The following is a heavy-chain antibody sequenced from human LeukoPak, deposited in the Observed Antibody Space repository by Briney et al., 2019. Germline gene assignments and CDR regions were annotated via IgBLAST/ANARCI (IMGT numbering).Heavy chain of an antibody. CDR3: TTTRPRAITMLRGVRRTKAFDI. Sequence: PGGSLRLSCAASGFTFSNAWMSWVRQAPGKGLEWVGRIKSKTDGGTTDYDAPVEGRFTISRDDSKNTLYLQMNSLKTEDTAVYYCTTTRPRAITMLRGVRRTKAFDIWGQGTMVTVSS. D-gene: IGHD3-10*01. V-gene: IGHV3-15*01. J-gene: IGHJ3*02. CDR1: GFTFSNAW. CDR2: IKSKTDGGTT.